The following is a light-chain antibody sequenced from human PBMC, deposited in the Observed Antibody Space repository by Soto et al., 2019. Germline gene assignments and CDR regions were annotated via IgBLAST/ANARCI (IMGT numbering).Light chain of an antibody. J-gene: IGKJ2*01. V-gene: IGKV3-20*01. Sequence: EIVLTQSPGTLSLSPGEGATLSCRASQRVATSSLPGSQHKPAQAPRLLTFGASSRATGIPDCFSGSGSGTDFTLTIIRLEPEDFAVYYCQQYGSSPRYTFGQGTKLEIK. CDR3: QQYGSSPRYT. CDR1: QRVATSS. CDR2: GAS.